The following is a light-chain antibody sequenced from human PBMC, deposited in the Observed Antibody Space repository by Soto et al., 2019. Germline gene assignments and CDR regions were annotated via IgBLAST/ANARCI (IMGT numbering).Light chain of an antibody. CDR2: WAS. V-gene: IGKV4-1*01. Sequence: DIVMTQSPDSLAVSLGERATINCKSSQSVLYSSNNKNYLAWYQQKPGQPPKLLISWASTRESGVPDRFSGSGSWTDFTLTITSLQTEDVAFYYCQQYYSTPLTFGGGTKVEIK. J-gene: IGKJ4*01. CDR1: QSVLYSSNNKNY. CDR3: QQYYSTPLT.